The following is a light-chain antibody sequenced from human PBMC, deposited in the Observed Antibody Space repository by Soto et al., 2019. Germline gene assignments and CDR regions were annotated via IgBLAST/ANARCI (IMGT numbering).Light chain of an antibody. CDR1: QSISSY. J-gene: IGKJ2*01. CDR3: QQSYSIPYT. CDR2: VAS. Sequence: DVQMTQSPSSLSASVGDSITITCRASQSISSYLNWYQVKPGKAPKLLLYVASSLQSGVPSRFAGSGSGTEFTLTISSLQPEDFATYYCQQSYSIPYTFGQGTKIEIK. V-gene: IGKV1-39*01.